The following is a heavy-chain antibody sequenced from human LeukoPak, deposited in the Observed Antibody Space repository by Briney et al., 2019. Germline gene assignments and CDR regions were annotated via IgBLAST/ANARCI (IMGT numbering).Heavy chain of an antibody. J-gene: IGHJ4*02. CDR2: ISGGGGST. Sequence: GGSLRLSCAASGFTFNNYAMTWVRQAPGKGLEWVSAISGGGGSTYYADSVKGRFTISRDNSKNTLYLQMNSLRAEDTAIYYCAKGRSSSGSYYPDSWGQGTLVTVSS. CDR1: GFTFNNYA. V-gene: IGHV3-23*01. D-gene: IGHD1-26*01. CDR3: AKGRSSSGSYYPDS.